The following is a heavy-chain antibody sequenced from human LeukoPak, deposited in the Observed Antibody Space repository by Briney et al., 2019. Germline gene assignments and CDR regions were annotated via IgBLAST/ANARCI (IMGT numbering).Heavy chain of an antibody. CDR3: ARDLNYDTAY. CDR2: IYSGGST. J-gene: IGHJ4*02. D-gene: IGHD3-22*01. V-gene: IGHV3-53*01. CDR1: GFSVSRNY. Sequence: PGGSLRLSCAASGFSVSRNYMSWVRQAPGKGLEWVSVIYSGGSTYYADSVKGRFTISRDNSKNTVYLQMNSLRAEDTAVYYCARDLNYDTAYWGQGTLVTASS.